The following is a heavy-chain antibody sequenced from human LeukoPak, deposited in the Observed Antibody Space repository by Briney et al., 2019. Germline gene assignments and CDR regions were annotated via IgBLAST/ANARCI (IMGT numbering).Heavy chain of an antibody. CDR2: SRNRAKSNTS. CDR1: GFTFSGHY. Sequence: GGSLRLSCAVSGFTFSGHYMDWVRKAPGKGLEWVGRSRNRAKSNTSDYAAPERGRTTTVSKATKNSPHQQMNILEAEAAASYYGSGDATGDHWGQGTLVSVSS. J-gene: IGHJ4*02. V-gene: IGHV3-72*01. CDR3: SGDATGDH.